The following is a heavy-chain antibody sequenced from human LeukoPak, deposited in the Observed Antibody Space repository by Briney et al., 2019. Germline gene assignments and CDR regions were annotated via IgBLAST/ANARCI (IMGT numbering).Heavy chain of an antibody. Sequence: PGGSLRLSCAASGFTFSSYEMNWVRQAPGKGLEWVSYISSSGSTIYYADSVKGRFTISRDNAKNSLYLQMNSLRAEDTAVYYCAREDNYGDYGLSYWGQGTLVTVSS. J-gene: IGHJ4*02. CDR2: ISSSGSTI. CDR3: AREDNYGDYGLSY. CDR1: GFTFSSYE. D-gene: IGHD4-17*01. V-gene: IGHV3-48*03.